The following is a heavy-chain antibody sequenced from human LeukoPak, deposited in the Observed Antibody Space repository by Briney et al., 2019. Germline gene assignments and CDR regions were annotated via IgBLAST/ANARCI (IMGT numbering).Heavy chain of an antibody. Sequence: SETLSLTCAVYGXSFSGYYWSWIRQPPGKGLEWIGEINHSGSTNYNPSLKSRVTISVDTSKNQFSLKLSSVTAADTAVYYCARGAGRGARFDPWGQGTLVTVSS. CDR2: INHSGST. V-gene: IGHV4-34*01. J-gene: IGHJ5*02. CDR3: ARGAGRGARFDP. CDR1: GXSFSGYY.